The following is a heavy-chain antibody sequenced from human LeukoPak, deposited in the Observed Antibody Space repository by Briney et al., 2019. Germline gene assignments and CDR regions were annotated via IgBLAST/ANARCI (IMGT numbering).Heavy chain of an antibody. D-gene: IGHD5-18*01. CDR2: IYYSGRT. CDR3: ARGRAAWIPRPFDY. CDR1: GGSISSNSYY. Sequence: PSETLSLTCTVSGGSISSNSYYWGWIRQPPGKGLEWIGSIYYSGRTYYNPSLKSRVTISVDTSKNQFSLKLSSVTAADTAVYYCARGRAAWIPRPFDYWGQGTLVTVSS. V-gene: IGHV4-39*07. J-gene: IGHJ4*02.